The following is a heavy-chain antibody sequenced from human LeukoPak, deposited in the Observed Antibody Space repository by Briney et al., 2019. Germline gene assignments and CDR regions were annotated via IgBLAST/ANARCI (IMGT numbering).Heavy chain of an antibody. CDR1: GFTFSSYP. D-gene: IGHD6-19*01. CDR2: ISDSGTST. CDR3: ARDEGVTVAGTEGDY. Sequence: GGSLRLSCAASGFTFSSYPMSWVRQAPAKGLEWVSSISDSGTSTHYADSVKGRFTISRDNSKNTIYLQMNSLRAEDTAVYYCARDEGVTVAGTEGDYWGQGTLVTVSS. V-gene: IGHV3-23*01. J-gene: IGHJ4*02.